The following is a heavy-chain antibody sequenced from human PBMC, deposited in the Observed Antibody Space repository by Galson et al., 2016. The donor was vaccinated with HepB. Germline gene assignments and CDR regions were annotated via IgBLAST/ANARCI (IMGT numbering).Heavy chain of an antibody. Sequence: SLRLSCAASGFTFSSYGMHWVRQAPGKGLEWVAFISYDGSNKKYADSVKGRFTISRDNSTKTLYLQMNSLRAEDTAVYYCAKDGRIYCGSASCHDHFHYWGQGTLVTVSS. D-gene: IGHD2-2*01. CDR2: ISYDGSNK. CDR1: GFTFSSYG. J-gene: IGHJ4*02. V-gene: IGHV3-30*18. CDR3: AKDGRIYCGSASCHDHFHY.